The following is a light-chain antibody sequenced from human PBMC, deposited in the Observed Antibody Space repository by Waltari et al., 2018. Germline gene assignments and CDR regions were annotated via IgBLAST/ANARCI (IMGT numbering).Light chain of an antibody. J-gene: IGLJ2*01. CDR3: CSYAGSYTHVV. CDR1: SSDAGGYDY. CDR2: DVT. V-gene: IGLV2-11*01. Sequence: QSALTQPRSVSGPPGQSVTISCTGTSSDAGGYDYVPWYHHHPGKAPKLMICDVTKRPSGVPDRFSGSKSVNTASLTISGLQAEDEADYYCCSYAGSYTHVVFGGGTKLTVL.